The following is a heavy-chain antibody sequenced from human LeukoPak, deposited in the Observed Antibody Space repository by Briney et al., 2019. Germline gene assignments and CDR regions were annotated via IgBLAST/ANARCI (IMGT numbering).Heavy chain of an antibody. CDR2: INPKSGGT. CDR1: GYTFTGYY. D-gene: IGHD3-9*01. CDR3: ARVQVLRYFDWLGNYMDV. J-gene: IGHJ6*03. Sequence: GASVKVSCKASGYTFTGYYMHWVRQAPGQGLEWMGWINPKSGGTNYSQKFQGRVTMTRDTSISTAYMELNRLRSDDTAVYYCARVQVLRYFDWLGNYMDVWGKGTTVTVSS. V-gene: IGHV1-2*02.